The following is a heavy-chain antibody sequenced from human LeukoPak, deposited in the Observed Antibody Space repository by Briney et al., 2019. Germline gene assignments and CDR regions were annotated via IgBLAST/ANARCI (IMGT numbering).Heavy chain of an antibody. Sequence: GASVKVSCKASGYTFTNYYMHWVRQAPGQGLGWMGIISPSGGSTSYAQKFQGRVTMTRDTSTSTVYMELSSLRSEDTAVYYCARGTAMVNFDYWGQGTLVTVSS. CDR1: GYTFTNYY. J-gene: IGHJ4*02. CDR2: ISPSGGST. V-gene: IGHV1-46*01. CDR3: ARGTAMVNFDY. D-gene: IGHD5-18*01.